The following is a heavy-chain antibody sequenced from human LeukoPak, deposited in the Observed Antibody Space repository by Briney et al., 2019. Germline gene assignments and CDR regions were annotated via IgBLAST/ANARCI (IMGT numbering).Heavy chain of an antibody. CDR1: GGCISSSSYY. D-gene: IGHD4-23*01. CDR2: IYYSGST. Sequence: SETLSLTCTVSGGCISSSSYYWGWIRQPPGKGLEWIGSIYYSGSTYYNPSLKSRVTISVDTSKNQFSLRLSSVTAADTAVYYCARAYYGGNSPLFDYWGQGTLVTVSS. CDR3: ARAYYGGNSPLFDY. J-gene: IGHJ4*02. V-gene: IGHV4-39*01.